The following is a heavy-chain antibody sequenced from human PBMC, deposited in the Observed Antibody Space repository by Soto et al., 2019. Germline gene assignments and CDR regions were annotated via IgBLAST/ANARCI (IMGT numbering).Heavy chain of an antibody. Sequence: VQLVKSGGDLVKPGGSLRLSCAASGYTFSDYYMSWIRQAPGKGLEWISYIDTSGTKIYYADSVKGRFTITRDNAKNSLYLEMNSLRDEDTAVYYCASHYDMWSGYLSPVDYWGQGTLVTVSS. CDR1: GYTFSDYY. CDR3: ASHYDMWSGYLSPVDY. CDR2: IDTSGTKI. V-gene: IGHV3-11*01. J-gene: IGHJ4*02. D-gene: IGHD3-3*01.